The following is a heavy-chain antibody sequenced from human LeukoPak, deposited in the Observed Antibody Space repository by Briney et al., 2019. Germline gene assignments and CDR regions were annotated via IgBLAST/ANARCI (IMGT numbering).Heavy chain of an antibody. CDR1: GGTFISYA. CDR3: ARDESIAAAGFDY. J-gene: IGHJ4*02. Sequence: SVKVSCKASGGTFISYAISWVRQAPGQGREGMGGIIPIFGTANSAQKFQGRVTITADESASTAYIELSSQRSEDTSVYYCARDESIAAAGFDYWGQGTLVTVSS. V-gene: IGHV1-69*13. CDR2: IIPIFGTA. D-gene: IGHD6-13*01.